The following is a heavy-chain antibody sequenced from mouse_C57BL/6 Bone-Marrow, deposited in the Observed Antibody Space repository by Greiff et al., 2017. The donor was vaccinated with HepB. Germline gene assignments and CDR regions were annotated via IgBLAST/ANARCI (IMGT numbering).Heavy chain of an antibody. CDR1: GYTFTSYW. V-gene: IGHV1-55*01. CDR2: IYPGSGST. Sequence: QVHVKQSGAELVKPGASVKMSCKASGYTFTSYWITWVKQRPGQGLEWIGDIYPGSGSTNYNEKFKSKATLTVDTSSSTAYMQLSSLTSEDSAVYYCARGDFDYWGQGTTLTVSS. J-gene: IGHJ2*01. CDR3: ARGDFDY.